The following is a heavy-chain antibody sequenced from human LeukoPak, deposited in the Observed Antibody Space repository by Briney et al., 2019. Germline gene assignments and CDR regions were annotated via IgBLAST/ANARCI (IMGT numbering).Heavy chain of an antibody. D-gene: IGHD3-9*01. V-gene: IGHV1-69*01. CDR1: GGTFSSYA. CDR2: IIPIFGTA. CDR3: ARGPPSPYGGRYFDWLSSYFDY. Sequence: SVKVSCKASGGTFSSYAISWVRQAPGQGLEWMGGIIPIFGTANYAQKFQGRVTITADESTSTAYMELSSLRSEDTAVYYCARGPPSPYGGRYFDWLSSYFDYWGQGTLVTVSS. J-gene: IGHJ4*02.